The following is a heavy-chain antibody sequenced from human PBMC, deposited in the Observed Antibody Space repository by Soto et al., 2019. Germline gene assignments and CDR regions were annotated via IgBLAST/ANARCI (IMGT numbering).Heavy chain of an antibody. D-gene: IGHD3-22*01. J-gene: IGHJ6*02. CDR1: GGTFSKYA. V-gene: IGHV1-69*01. CDR3: ARPLRDRNYYYGMAV. CDR2: TIPMFGTP. Sequence: QVQLVQSGAEMQQPGASVRVSCKASGGTFSKYAFSWVRQAPGQGLEWLGGTIPMFGTPNYAQKLQGRVAISADESPATVYMELSSLRSEDTAVYFCARPLRDRNYYYGMAVWGQGTTVTVSS.